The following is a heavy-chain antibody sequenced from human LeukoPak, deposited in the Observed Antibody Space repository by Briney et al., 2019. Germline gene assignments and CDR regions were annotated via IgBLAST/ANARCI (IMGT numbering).Heavy chain of an antibody. D-gene: IGHD6-13*01. CDR3: ATDDGIAAAGIGAN. Sequence: ASVKVSCKVSGYTLTELSMHWVRQAPGKGLEWMGGFDPEDGETIYAQKFQGRVTMTEDTSTDTAYMELSGLRSEDTAVYYCATDDGIAAAGIGANWGQGTLVTVSS. CDR2: FDPEDGET. V-gene: IGHV1-24*01. J-gene: IGHJ4*02. CDR1: GYTLTELS.